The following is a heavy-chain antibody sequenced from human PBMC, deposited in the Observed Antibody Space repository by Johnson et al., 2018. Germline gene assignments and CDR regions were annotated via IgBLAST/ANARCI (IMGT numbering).Heavy chain of an antibody. D-gene: IGHD3-10*01. CDR3: AMSGGGMDV. J-gene: IGHJ6*02. Sequence: GTTTYAQKFQGRVTITADGSTSTGYMELNSLRSEDTAVYYCAMSGGGMDVWGQGTTVTVSS. V-gene: IGHV1-69*01. CDR2: GTT.